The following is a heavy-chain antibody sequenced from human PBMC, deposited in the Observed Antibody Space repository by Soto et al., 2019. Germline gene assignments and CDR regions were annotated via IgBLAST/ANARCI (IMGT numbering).Heavy chain of an antibody. V-gene: IGHV3-30-3*01. Sequence: QVQLVESGGGVVQPGRSLRLSCAASGFTFSSYAMHWVRQAPGKGLEWVAVISYDGSNKYYADSVKGRFTISRDNSKNTLYLQMNSLRAEDTAVYYCARGIEVATYYYYGMDVWGQGTTVTVSS. CDR1: GFTFSSYA. CDR2: ISYDGSNK. CDR3: ARGIEVATYYYYGMDV. J-gene: IGHJ6*02. D-gene: IGHD5-12*01.